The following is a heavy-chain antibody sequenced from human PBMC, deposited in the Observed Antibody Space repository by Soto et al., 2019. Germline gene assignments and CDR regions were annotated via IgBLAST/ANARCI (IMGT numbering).Heavy chain of an antibody. V-gene: IGHV3-21*01. CDR1: GFTFGSYS. CDR3: ARGSSSGWYYYYGMDV. D-gene: IGHD6-19*01. CDR2: ISSSSSYI. J-gene: IGHJ6*02. Sequence: EVQLVESGGGLVKPGGSLRLSCAASGFTFGSYSMNWVRQAPGKGLEWVSSISSSSSYIYYADSVKGRFTISRDNAKNSLYLQMNSLRAEDTAVYYCARGSSSGWYYYYGMDVWGQGTTVTVSS.